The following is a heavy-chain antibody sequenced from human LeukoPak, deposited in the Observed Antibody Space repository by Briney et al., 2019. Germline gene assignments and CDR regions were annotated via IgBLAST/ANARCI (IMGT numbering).Heavy chain of an antibody. CDR2: IYHTGST. V-gene: IGHV4-59*02. Sequence: SETLSLTCTISGGSVSDYYWSWIRQAPGKGLGWICYIYHTGSTSYSPSLMSRVTISPDTSHNQFLLILMSVTAADTAVSYCASRKLGNDYWGQGTLVTVSS. D-gene: IGHD7-27*01. J-gene: IGHJ4*02. CDR3: ASRKLGNDY. CDR1: GGSVSDYY.